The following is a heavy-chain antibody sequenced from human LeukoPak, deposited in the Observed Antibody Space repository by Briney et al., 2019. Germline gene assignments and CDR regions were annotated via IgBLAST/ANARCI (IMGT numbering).Heavy chain of an antibody. CDR3: ARDRTMVRGVIMFDP. J-gene: IGHJ5*02. V-gene: IGHV3-21*01. Sequence: GGSLRLSCAASGFTFSSYSMNWVRQAPGKGLEWVSSISSSSSYIYYADSVKGRFTISRDNAKNSLYLQMNSLRAEDTAVYYCARDRTMVRGVIMFDPWGQGTLVTVSS. D-gene: IGHD3-10*01. CDR1: GFTFSSYS. CDR2: ISSSSSYI.